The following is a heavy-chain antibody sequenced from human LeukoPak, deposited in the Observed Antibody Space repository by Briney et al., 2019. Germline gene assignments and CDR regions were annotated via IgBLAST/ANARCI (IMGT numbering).Heavy chain of an antibody. Sequence: GGSLRLSGASSGSSISSNIMTSVRQAPGKGLEWVATILPGGSESYRVDSVKGRFTISRDNAKNSLYLQMNSLRAEDTAVYYCISALGYWGQGTLVTVSS. J-gene: IGHJ4*02. CDR1: GSSISSNI. CDR2: ILPGGSES. D-gene: IGHD6-25*01. CDR3: ISALGY. V-gene: IGHV3-7*01.